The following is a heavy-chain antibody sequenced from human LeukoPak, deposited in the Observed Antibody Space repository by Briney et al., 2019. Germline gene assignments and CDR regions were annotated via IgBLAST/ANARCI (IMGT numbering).Heavy chain of an antibody. CDR2: IIPIFGTA. J-gene: IGHJ4*02. CDR3: ARGQGLGIAVAVFDY. D-gene: IGHD6-19*01. Sequence: PEASVKVSCKASGYTFTSYGISWVRQAPGQGLEWMGGIIPIFGTANYAQKFQGRVTITADKSTSTAYMELSSLRSEDTAVYYCARGQGLGIAVAVFDYWGQGTLVTVSP. V-gene: IGHV1-69*06. CDR1: GYTFTSYG.